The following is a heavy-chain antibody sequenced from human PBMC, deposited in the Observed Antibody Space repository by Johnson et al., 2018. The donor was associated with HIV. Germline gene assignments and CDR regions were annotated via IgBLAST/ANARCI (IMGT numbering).Heavy chain of an antibody. CDR1: AFTFSSYA. D-gene: IGHD6-13*01. V-gene: IGHV3-23*04. CDR3: AKGGQQLADPFDI. J-gene: IGHJ3*02. Sequence: VQLVESGGGLVQPGGSLRLSCAASAFTFSSYAMSWVHQAPGKGLEWVSIITGSGGSTYYADSVKGRFTISRDNSKNTLYLDMTSLRGGDTAVYFCAKGGQQLADPFDIWGQGTMVTVSS. CDR2: ITGSGGST.